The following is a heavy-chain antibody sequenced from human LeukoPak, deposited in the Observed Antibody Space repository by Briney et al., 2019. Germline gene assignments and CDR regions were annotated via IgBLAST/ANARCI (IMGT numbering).Heavy chain of an antibody. V-gene: IGHV3-23*01. CDR3: ARKHLDTTKVFLDV. Sequence: GGPLRLSCVASRVAFTGYAIAGVRQAPGKAREGVAHINGADDWTSYADSVRGRFTISRDNSNSTLYPQMNTLRVDDTAIYFCARKHLDTTKVFLDVWGQGTTVSVSS. D-gene: IGHD2/OR15-2a*01. J-gene: IGHJ6*02. CDR2: INGADDWT. CDR1: RVAFTGYA.